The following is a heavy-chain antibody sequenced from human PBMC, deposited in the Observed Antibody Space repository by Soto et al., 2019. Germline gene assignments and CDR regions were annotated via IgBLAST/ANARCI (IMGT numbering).Heavy chain of an antibody. Sequence: QVQLVQSGAELKKPGSSVRVSCQASGGTFSSYSVNWVRQAPGQGLEWMGGIIPIFPTADHAQRFQGRVTITADKSTTTAYMELSSLRSDDTAVYSCAIRTSVFGVVAMGGLDVWGQGTTVTVSS. D-gene: IGHD3-3*01. CDR3: AIRTSVFGVVAMGGLDV. CDR2: IIPIFPTA. CDR1: GGTFSSYS. V-gene: IGHV1-69*14. J-gene: IGHJ6*01.